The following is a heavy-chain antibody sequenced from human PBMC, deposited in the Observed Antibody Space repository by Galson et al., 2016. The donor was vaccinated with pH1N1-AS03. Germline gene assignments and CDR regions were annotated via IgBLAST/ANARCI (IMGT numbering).Heavy chain of an antibody. J-gene: IGHJ4*02. V-gene: IGHV5-51*01. Sequence: QSGAEVKKPGESLKISCKVSGYSFTTYWIGWVRQMPGKGLEWMGFIYPGDSDTRYSPSFQGQVSISADKSIRTAFLQWTSPKASDSALYSWSRHPPEYCGGNHCYVIDYWGQGTLVTVSS. CDR3: SRHPPEYCGGNHCYVIDY. CDR1: GYSFTTYW. CDR2: IYPGDSDT. D-gene: IGHD2-21*01.